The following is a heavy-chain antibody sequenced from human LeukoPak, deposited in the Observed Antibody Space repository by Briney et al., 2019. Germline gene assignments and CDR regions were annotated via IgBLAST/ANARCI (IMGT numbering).Heavy chain of an antibody. V-gene: IGHV4-39*01. CDR1: GGSISSSSYY. J-gene: IGHJ5*02. CDR3: ARHGSQQLVLFDWFDP. CDR2: IYYSGTT. Sequence: SETLSLTCTVSGGSISSSSYYWGWIRQPPGKGLEWIGSIYYSGTTYYNPSLKSRVTISVDTSKNQFSLKLSSVTAADTAVYYCARHGSQQLVLFDWFDPWGQGTLVTVSS. D-gene: IGHD6-13*01.